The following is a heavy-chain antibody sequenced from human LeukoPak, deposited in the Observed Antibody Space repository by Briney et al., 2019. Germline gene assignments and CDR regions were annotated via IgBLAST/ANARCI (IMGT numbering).Heavy chain of an antibody. D-gene: IGHD6-13*01. CDR1: GYTFTGYY. CDR3: ATGGYSSSWFSPYNWFDP. J-gene: IGHJ5*02. CDR2: INPNSGGT. Sequence: ASVKVSCKASGYTFTGYYMHWVRQAPGQGLEWMGWINPNSGGTNYAQKFQGRVTMTRDTSISTAYMELSRLRSDDTAVYYCATGGYSSSWFSPYNWFDPWGEGTLVTVSS. V-gene: IGHV1-2*02.